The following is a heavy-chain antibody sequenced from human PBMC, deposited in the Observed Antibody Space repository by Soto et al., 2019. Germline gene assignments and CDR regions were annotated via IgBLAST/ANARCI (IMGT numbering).Heavy chain of an antibody. Sequence: SGPTLVKPTQTLTLTCTFSGFSLSTSGVGVGWIRQPPGKALEWLALIYWDDDKRYSPSLKSRLTITKDTSKNQVVLTMTNMDPVDTATYYCAHRYCDGSGSYYFGYWGQGTLVTVSS. D-gene: IGHD3-10*01. V-gene: IGHV2-5*02. CDR3: AHRYCDGSGSYYFGY. CDR1: GFSLSTSGVG. CDR2: IYWDDDK. J-gene: IGHJ4*02.